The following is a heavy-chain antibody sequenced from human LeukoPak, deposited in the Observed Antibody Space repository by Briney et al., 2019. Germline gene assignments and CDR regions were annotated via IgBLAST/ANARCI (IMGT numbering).Heavy chain of an antibody. CDR1: GFTFRTYW. Sequence: GGSLRLSCAASGFTFRTYWMHWVRQVPGKGLEWVSRINSDGTTTDNADSVKGRFTISRDNAKNTLYLQMNSLRAEDTAVYYCAKDGAPDIVVVPAAPYYYYGMDVWGQGTTVTVSS. CDR2: INSDGTTT. V-gene: IGHV3-74*01. J-gene: IGHJ6*02. D-gene: IGHD2-2*01. CDR3: AKDGAPDIVVVPAAPYYYYGMDV.